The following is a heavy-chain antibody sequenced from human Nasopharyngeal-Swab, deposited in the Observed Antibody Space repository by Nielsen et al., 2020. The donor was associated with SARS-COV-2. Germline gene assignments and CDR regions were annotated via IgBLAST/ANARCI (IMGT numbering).Heavy chain of an antibody. Sequence: GESLKISCAASGFTFSSYWMSWVRQAPGKGLEWVANLKQDGSEKYYVDSVKGRFTISRDNAKNSLYLQMNSLRAEDTVVYYCARDRVSNYENYYYYGMDVWGQGTTVTVSS. CDR3: ARDRVSNYENYYYYGMDV. J-gene: IGHJ6*02. D-gene: IGHD4-11*01. CDR2: LKQDGSEK. CDR1: GFTFSSYW. V-gene: IGHV3-7*01.